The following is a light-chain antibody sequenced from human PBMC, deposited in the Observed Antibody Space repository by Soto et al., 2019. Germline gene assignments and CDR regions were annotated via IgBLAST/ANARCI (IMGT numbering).Light chain of an antibody. V-gene: IGKV3-15*01. Sequence: ETVMTQSPATLSVSPGDRVTLSCRASQTVHTNLAWFQQKPGQAPKLLIYGASTRDTGVPARFTGSGSGTEFTLTISSLQSEDFATYYCQQSYSTPLTFGGGTKVEIK. CDR2: GAS. CDR1: QTVHTN. CDR3: QQSYSTPLT. J-gene: IGKJ4*01.